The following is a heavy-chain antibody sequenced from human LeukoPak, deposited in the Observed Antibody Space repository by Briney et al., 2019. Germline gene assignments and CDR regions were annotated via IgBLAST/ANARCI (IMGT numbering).Heavy chain of an antibody. V-gene: IGHV3-23*01. CDR3: ARGGYFSFDY. J-gene: IGHJ4*02. CDR2: ITANTRGSIT. D-gene: IGHD2/OR15-2a*01. Sequence: GGSLRLSCVTSGFSFSTYVMSWVRQAPGKGLEWVSGITANTRGSITYYADSVKGRFTISRDSSKDTLYLQMNSLRAEDTAVYFCARGGYFSFDYWGQGTLVTVSS. CDR1: GFSFSTYV.